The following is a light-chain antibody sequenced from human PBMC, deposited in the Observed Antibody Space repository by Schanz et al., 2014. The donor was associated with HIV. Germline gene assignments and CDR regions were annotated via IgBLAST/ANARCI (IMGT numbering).Light chain of an antibody. Sequence: QSALPQPASVSGSPGQSITISCTGTSSDVGGYNLVSWYQHHPDKAPELIIYEGTKRPSGVSDRFSGSKSGNTASLTVSGLQPEDEADYYCSSFAGSNIPWVFGGGTQLTVL. J-gene: IGLJ3*02. CDR3: SSFAGSNIPWV. V-gene: IGLV2-14*02. CDR1: SSDVGGYNL. CDR2: EGT.